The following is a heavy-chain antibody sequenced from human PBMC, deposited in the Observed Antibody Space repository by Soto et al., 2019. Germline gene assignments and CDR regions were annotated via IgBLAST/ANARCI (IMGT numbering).Heavy chain of an antibody. D-gene: IGHD6-13*01. CDR2: ISAYNGNT. V-gene: IGHV1-18*01. Sequence: GASVKVSCKASGGTFSSYAISWVRQAPGQGLEWMGWISAYNGNTNYAQKLQGRVTMTTDTSTSTAYMELRSLRSDDTAVYYCARVKEQQLERYYFDYWGQGTLVTVSS. CDR3: ARVKEQQLERYYFDY. CDR1: GGTFSSYA. J-gene: IGHJ4*02.